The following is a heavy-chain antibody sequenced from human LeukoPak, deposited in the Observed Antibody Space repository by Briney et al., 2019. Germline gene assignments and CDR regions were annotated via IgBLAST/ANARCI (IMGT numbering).Heavy chain of an antibody. CDR2: ISSSSSYI. V-gene: IGHV3-21*01. J-gene: IGHJ3*02. CDR1: GFTFSRYA. Sequence: GGSLRLSCEASGFTFSRYAMSWVRQAPGKGLEWVSSISSSSSYIYYADSVKGRFTISRDNAKNSLYLQMNSLRAEDTAVYYCARGGDYWEAAFDIWGQGTMVTVSS. CDR3: ARGGDYWEAAFDI. D-gene: IGHD2-21*02.